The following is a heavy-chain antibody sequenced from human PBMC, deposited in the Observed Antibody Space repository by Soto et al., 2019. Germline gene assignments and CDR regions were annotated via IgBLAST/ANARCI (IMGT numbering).Heavy chain of an antibody. CDR1: GGTFSTYA. Sequence: SVKVSCKAPGGTFSTYAISWVRQAPGQGLEWMGGIIPMFGTANYAQRFQDRVAITADESTNTVYMELSSLRSEDTAVYFCASGIQLWLRRINNGYSGWGQGTLVTVSS. J-gene: IGHJ4*02. CDR3: ASGIQLWLRRINNGYSG. CDR2: IIPMFGTA. D-gene: IGHD5-18*01. V-gene: IGHV1-69*13.